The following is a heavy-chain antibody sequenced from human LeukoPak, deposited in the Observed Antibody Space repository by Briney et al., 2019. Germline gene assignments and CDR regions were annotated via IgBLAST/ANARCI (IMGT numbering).Heavy chain of an antibody. Sequence: ASVTVSCKASGYIFNNYGISWVRQAPGQGLEWMGWISAYNGNTISAQKFQDRVTLATDTPTNTVYMELRTLSFDDTAIYFCARDYSYNILTGHTDFFDFWGQGTLVTVSS. J-gene: IGHJ4*02. V-gene: IGHV1-18*01. CDR2: ISAYNGNT. D-gene: IGHD3-9*01. CDR3: ARDYSYNILTGHTDFFDF. CDR1: GYIFNNYG.